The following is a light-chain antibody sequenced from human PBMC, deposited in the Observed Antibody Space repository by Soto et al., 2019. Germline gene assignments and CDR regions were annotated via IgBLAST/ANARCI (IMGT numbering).Light chain of an antibody. Sequence: AIQLTQSPSSLSASVGDRVTVTCRASQGIGRSLAWYQQKPGKTPKLLISDASNLQSGVPSRFSGSGSGTDFTLTISSLQPEDFATYYCQQYHIYSGTFGQGTKVDIK. CDR2: DAS. J-gene: IGKJ1*01. V-gene: IGKV1-13*02. CDR1: QGIGRS. CDR3: QQYHIYSGT.